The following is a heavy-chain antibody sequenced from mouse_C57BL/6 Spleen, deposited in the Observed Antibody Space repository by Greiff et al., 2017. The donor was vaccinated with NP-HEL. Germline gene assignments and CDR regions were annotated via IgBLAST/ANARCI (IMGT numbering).Heavy chain of an antibody. CDR1: GYTFTDYE. CDR2: IDPETGGT. CDR3: TSRPLYAMDD. V-gene: IGHV1-15*01. Sequence: QVQLQQSGAELVRPGASVTLSCKASGYTFTDYEMHWVKQTPVHGLEWIGAIDPETGGTAYNQKFKGKAILTADKSSSTAYMELRSLTSEDSAVYYCTSRPLYAMDDWGQGTSVTVSS. J-gene: IGHJ4*01.